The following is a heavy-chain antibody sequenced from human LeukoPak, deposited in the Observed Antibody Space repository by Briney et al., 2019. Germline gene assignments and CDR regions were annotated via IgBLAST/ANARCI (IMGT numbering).Heavy chain of an antibody. CDR1: GGSISSYY. Sequence: SETLSLTCTVSGGSISSYYWSWIRQPPGKGLEWIGYIYYSGSTNYNPSLKSRVTISVDTSKNQFSLKLSSVTAADTAVYYCARHKFRQLDYWGQGTLVTVSS. D-gene: IGHD6-6*01. CDR3: ARHKFRQLDY. V-gene: IGHV4-59*08. J-gene: IGHJ4*02. CDR2: IYYSGST.